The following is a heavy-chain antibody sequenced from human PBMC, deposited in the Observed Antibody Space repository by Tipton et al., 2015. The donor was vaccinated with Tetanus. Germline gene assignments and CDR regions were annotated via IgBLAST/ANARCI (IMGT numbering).Heavy chain of an antibody. V-gene: IGHV1-18*01. J-gene: IGHJ6*02. Sequence: QSGPEVKKPGASVKVSCKASGYTFTSYGISWVRQAPGQGLEWMGWISAYNGNTNYAQKLQGRVTMTTDTSTSTAYMELGSLRSDDTAVYYCARTLRSYYYYYGMDVWGQGTTVTVSS. CDR2: ISAYNGNT. D-gene: IGHD2-15*01. CDR3: ARTLRSYYYYYGMDV. CDR1: GYTFTSYG.